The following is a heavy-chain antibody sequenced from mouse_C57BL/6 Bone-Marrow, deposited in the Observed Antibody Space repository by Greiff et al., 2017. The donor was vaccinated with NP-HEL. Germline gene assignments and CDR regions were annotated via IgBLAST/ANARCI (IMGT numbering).Heavy chain of an antibody. CDR2: INPYNGGT. CDR1: GYTFTDYY. Sequence: EVQLVESGPVLVKPGASVKMSCKASGYTFTDYYMNWVKQSHGKSLEWIGVINPYNGGTSYNQKFKGKATLTVDKSSSTAYMELNSLTSEDSAVYYCARYYGSSPFDYWGQGTTLTVSS. V-gene: IGHV1-19*01. J-gene: IGHJ2*01. D-gene: IGHD1-1*01. CDR3: ARYYGSSPFDY.